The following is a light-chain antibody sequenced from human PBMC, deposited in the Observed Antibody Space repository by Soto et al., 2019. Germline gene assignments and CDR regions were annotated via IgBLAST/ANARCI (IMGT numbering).Light chain of an antibody. CDR3: QQYGSSRT. Sequence: EIVLTQSLATLSLSPGERATLSCRASQTIDINLAWYQQKPGQAPRLLIYGASSRATGIPDRFSGSGSGTDFTLTISRLEPEDFAVYYCQQYGSSRTFGQGTKVDIK. CDR1: QTIDIN. J-gene: IGKJ1*01. V-gene: IGKV3-20*01. CDR2: GAS.